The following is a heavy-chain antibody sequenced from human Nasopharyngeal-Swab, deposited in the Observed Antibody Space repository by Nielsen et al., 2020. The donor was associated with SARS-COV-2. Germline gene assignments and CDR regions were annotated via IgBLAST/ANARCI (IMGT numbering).Heavy chain of an antibody. CDR3: ARTDTHTIFGVAIGYNWFDP. D-gene: IGHD3-3*01. J-gene: IGHJ5*02. CDR1: GYTFTSYA. CDR2: INTNTWNP. V-gene: IGHV7-4-1*02. Sequence: ASVKVSCKASGYTFTSYAMNWVRQAPGQGLEWMGWINTNTWNPTYAQGFTGRFVFSLDTSVSTAYLQISSLKAEDTAVYYCARTDTHTIFGVAIGYNWFDPWGQGTLVTVSS.